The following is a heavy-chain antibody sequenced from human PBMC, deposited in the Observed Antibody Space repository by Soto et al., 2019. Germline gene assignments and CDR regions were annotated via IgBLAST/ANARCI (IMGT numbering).Heavy chain of an antibody. CDR1: GFTFSSYW. CDR3: VRDAHRGGDFDY. Sequence: EVQLVESGGGLVQPGGSLRLSCAASGFTFSSYWMVWVRQAPGKGLEWVANIKPDGSEKYYVDSVKGRFTISRDNARKSLYRQMNSLRAEDTAVYYCVRDAHRGGDFDYWGQGTLVTVFS. J-gene: IGHJ4*02. V-gene: IGHV3-7*04. CDR2: IKPDGSEK. D-gene: IGHD3-10*01.